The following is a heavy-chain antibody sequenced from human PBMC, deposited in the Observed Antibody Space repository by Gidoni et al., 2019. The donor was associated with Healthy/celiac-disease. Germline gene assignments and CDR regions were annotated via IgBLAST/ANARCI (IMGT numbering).Heavy chain of an antibody. D-gene: IGHD6-19*01. Sequence: QVQLVESGGGLVKPGGSRRLSCAASGFTFSDDYMSWIRQAPGKGLEWVSYISSSGSTIYYADSVKGRFTISRDNANNSLYLQMNSLRAEDTAVYYCARGTEQWLPPSRWGMDVWGQGTTVTVSS. V-gene: IGHV3-11*01. CDR1: GFTFSDDY. J-gene: IGHJ6*02. CDR3: ARGTEQWLPPSRWGMDV. CDR2: ISSSGSTI.